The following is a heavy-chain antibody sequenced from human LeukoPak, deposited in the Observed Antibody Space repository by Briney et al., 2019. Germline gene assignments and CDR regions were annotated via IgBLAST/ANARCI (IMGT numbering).Heavy chain of an antibody. V-gene: IGHV3-23*01. D-gene: IGHD5-18*01. CDR2: ISNSGDST. CDR1: GFTFSNYA. J-gene: IGHJ4*02. CDR3: ARDSYGYSFDY. Sequence: PGGSLRLSCAASGFTFSNYAMSWVRQAPGKGLEWVSGISNSGDSTYYADSVKGRFTISRDNSKNTLHLQMNSLRAEDTAVYYCARDSYGYSFDYWGQGTLVTVSS.